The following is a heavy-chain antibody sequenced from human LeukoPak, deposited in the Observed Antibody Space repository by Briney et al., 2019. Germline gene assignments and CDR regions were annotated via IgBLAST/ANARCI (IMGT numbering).Heavy chain of an antibody. V-gene: IGHV1-69*13. Sequence: ASVKVSCKASGGTFSSYAISWVRQAPGQGLEWMGGIIPIFGTASYAQKFEGRVTITADESTSTAYMELSSLRSEDTAVYYCAGIMVRGVTRKYYYYMDVWGKGTTVTISS. D-gene: IGHD3-10*01. CDR3: AGIMVRGVTRKYYYYMDV. J-gene: IGHJ6*03. CDR1: GGTFSSYA. CDR2: IIPIFGTA.